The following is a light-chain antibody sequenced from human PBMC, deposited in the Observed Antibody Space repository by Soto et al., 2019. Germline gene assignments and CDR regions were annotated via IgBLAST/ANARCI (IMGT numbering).Light chain of an antibody. Sequence: QTVVTQEPSVTVSPGGTVTLTCDSSTGAVTSGHYPYWFQQKPGQAPRPLIYDTSNKPSWTPARFSGSLLGGKAALTLSGAQPEDEADYYCLLSYSGTRGVFGGGTKLTV. CDR1: TGAVTSGHY. J-gene: IGLJ2*01. CDR2: DTS. CDR3: LLSYSGTRGV. V-gene: IGLV7-46*01.